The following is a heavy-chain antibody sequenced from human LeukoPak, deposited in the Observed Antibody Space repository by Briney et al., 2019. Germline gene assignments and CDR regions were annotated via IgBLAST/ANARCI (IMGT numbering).Heavy chain of an antibody. CDR3: AKELDTMFFDY. V-gene: IGHV3-43*01. CDR2: AGWAGGTT. Sequence: GGSLRLSCATSGFNFDRYTIHWVRQAPGKGLEWVSLAGWAGGTTFYSDSVRGRFTISRDSGRKSVYLQMNSLTTVDTAFYFCAKELDTMFFDYWGQGALVTVSS. D-gene: IGHD3-10*02. J-gene: IGHJ4*02. CDR1: GFNFDRYT.